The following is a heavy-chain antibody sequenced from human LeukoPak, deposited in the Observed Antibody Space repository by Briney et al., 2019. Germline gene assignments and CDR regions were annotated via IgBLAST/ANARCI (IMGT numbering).Heavy chain of an antibody. CDR1: GFTFSSYA. V-gene: IGHV3-23*01. Sequence: PGGSLRLSCAASGFTFSSYAMSWVRQAPGKGLEWVSAISGSGGSTYYADSVKGRFTISRDNSKNTLYLQMNSLRAEDTAVYYCAKDPRDCSGGSCYSGHWFDPWGQGTLVTVSS. CDR3: AKDPRDCSGGSCYSGHWFDP. D-gene: IGHD2-15*01. J-gene: IGHJ5*02. CDR2: ISGSGGST.